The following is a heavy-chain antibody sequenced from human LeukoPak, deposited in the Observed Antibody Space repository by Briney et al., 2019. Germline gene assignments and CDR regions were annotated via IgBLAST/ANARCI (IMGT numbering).Heavy chain of an antibody. J-gene: IGHJ4*02. V-gene: IGHV3-23*01. CDR1: GFTFSSYW. D-gene: IGHD2-21*02. CDR2: ISGGGDIT. Sequence: GGSLRLSCAASGFTFSSYWMSWVRQAPGTGLEWVSAISGGGDITYYADSVTGRFTISRDNSKDTLFLQMHSLRPGDTAVYYCVREDTPATANYWGQGTLVTISS. CDR3: VREDTPATANY.